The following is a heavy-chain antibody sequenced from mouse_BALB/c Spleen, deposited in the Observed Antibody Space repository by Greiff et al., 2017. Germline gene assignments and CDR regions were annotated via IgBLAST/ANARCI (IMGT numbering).Heavy chain of an antibody. CDR2: IAPENGDT. D-gene: IGHD2-12*01. J-gene: IGHJ4*01. Sequence: VQLQQSGAELVRSGASVTLSCTASGFNINDYYMHWVKQRPVQGLEWIGCIAPENGDTEYAPKFQGKATMTADTSSNTAYLQLSSLTSEDTAVYYWNRERRDAMDDWGQGTSVTVSS. CDR3: NRERRDAMDD. CDR1: GFNINDYY. V-gene: IGHV14-4*02.